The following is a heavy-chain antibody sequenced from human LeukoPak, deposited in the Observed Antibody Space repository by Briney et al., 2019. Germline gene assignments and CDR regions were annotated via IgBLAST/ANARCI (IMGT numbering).Heavy chain of an antibody. CDR3: ARHKSNVGFCSGSTCYWWFDP. Sequence: SETLSLTCTVSGGSISGYYWSWIRQSPGKGLEWIAYIYYSGSTNYNPSLKSRVSISVDTSKNQFSLKLSSVTAADTAVYYCARHKSNVGFCSGSTCYWWFDPWGQGTLVTVSS. CDR1: GGSISGYY. CDR2: IYYSGST. V-gene: IGHV4-59*08. D-gene: IGHD2-15*01. J-gene: IGHJ5*02.